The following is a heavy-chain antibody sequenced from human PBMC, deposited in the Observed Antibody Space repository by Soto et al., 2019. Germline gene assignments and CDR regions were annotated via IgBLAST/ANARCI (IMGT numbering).Heavy chain of an antibody. CDR2: IYWNDDK. J-gene: IGHJ5*02. Sequence: QITLKESGPPLVKPTQTLTLTCTFSGFSLSTSGVGVGWIRQPPGKALEWLALIYWNDDKRYSPSLKSRLTITKDTSKNQVVLTMTNMDPVDTATYYCAHRRGVDNWFDPWGQGTLVTVSS. D-gene: IGHD2-15*01. V-gene: IGHV2-5*01. CDR3: AHRRGVDNWFDP. CDR1: GFSLSTSGVG.